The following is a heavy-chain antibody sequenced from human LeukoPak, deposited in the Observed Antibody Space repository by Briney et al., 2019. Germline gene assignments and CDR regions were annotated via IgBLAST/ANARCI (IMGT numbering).Heavy chain of an antibody. D-gene: IGHD2-2*01. CDR2: IYHTGTT. J-gene: IGHJ4*02. CDR3: ARGSGWCSSSTCYSFDY. CDR1: GGSIISYY. Sequence: PSETLSLTCSVSGGSIISYYWSWIRQPPGRGLEWIGYIYHTGTTNYNPSLKSRVTISVNTSTNQLSLRLNSVTAADTAVYYCARGSGWCSSSTCYSFDYWGQGSLVTVSS. V-gene: IGHV4-59*01.